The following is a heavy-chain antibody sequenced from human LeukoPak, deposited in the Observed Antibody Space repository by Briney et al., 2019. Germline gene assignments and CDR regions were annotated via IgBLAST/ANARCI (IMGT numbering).Heavy chain of an antibody. J-gene: IGHJ5*02. Sequence: PSETLSLTCTVSGYSISSGYFWGWIRQPPGKGPEWIGSIYHSGSTSYNPSLKSRLTISVDTSKNQFSLKLNFVTAADTAMYYCARMFRSSWYINWFDPWGQGTLVTVSS. CDR1: GYSISSGYF. CDR2: IYHSGST. V-gene: IGHV4-38-2*02. CDR3: ARMFRSSWYINWFDP. D-gene: IGHD6-13*01.